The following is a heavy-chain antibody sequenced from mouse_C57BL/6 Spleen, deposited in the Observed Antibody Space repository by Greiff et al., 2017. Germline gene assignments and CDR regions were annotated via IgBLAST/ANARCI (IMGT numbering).Heavy chain of an antibody. CDR2: ISSGGSYT. Sequence: EVHLVESGGDLVKPGGSLKLSCAASGFTFSSYGMSWVRQTPDKRLEWVATISSGGSYTYYPDSVKGRFTISRDNAKNTLYLQMSSLKSEDTAMYYGARDDGYYVYYAMDYWGQGTSVTVSS. CDR1: GFTFSSYG. D-gene: IGHD2-3*01. V-gene: IGHV5-6*01. CDR3: ARDDGYYVYYAMDY. J-gene: IGHJ4*01.